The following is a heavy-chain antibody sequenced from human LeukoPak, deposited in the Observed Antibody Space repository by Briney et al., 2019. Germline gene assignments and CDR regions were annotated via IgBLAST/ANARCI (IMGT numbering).Heavy chain of an antibody. CDR2: IIPVLGIT. V-gene: IGHV1-69*04. D-gene: IGHD3-16*01. J-gene: IGHJ4*02. Sequence: SVKVSCKASGGTFSSYGISWVRQAPEQGLEWMGRIIPVLGITSYAQKFQGRVTITADKSTTTTYMELSSLRSEDTAVYFCARGFESSTSYVSDFDFWGQGSLVIVSS. CDR3: ARGFESSTSYVSDFDF. CDR1: GGTFSSYG.